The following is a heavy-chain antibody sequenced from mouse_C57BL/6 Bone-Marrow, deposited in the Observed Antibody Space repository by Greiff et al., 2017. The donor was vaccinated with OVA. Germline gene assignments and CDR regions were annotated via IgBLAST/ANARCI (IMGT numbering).Heavy chain of an antibody. J-gene: IGHJ1*03. V-gene: IGHV1-55*01. CDR2: IYPGSGST. D-gene: IGHD2-2*01. CDR3: AGGYRYV. Sequence: QVHVKQPGAELVKPGASVKMSCKASGYTFTSYWITWVKQRPGQGLEWIGDIYPGSGSTNYNEKFKSKATLTVDTSSSTAYMQLSSLTSEDSAVYYCAGGYRYVWGTGTTVTVSS. CDR1: GYTFTSYW.